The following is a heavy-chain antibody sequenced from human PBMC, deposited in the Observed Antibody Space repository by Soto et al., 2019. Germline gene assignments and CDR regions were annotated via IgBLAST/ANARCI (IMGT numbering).Heavy chain of an antibody. CDR1: GFTLSDFA. CDR2: ISNDGGIE. V-gene: IGHV3-30-3*01. Sequence: QVQLVQSGGGVVQPGRSLRLSCAASGFTLSDFAMHWVRQAPGKGLEWVALISNDGGIEHYGDSVRGRFTISRDNSKHMLYLQMTSMRVVDTAVYYCARVVAGMDVWGQGTTVTVSS. CDR3: ARVVAGMDV. J-gene: IGHJ6*02. D-gene: IGHD5-12*01.